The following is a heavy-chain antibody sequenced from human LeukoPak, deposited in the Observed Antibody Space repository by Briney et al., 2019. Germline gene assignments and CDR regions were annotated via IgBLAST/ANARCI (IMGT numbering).Heavy chain of an antibody. D-gene: IGHD6-13*01. J-gene: IGHJ4*02. CDR1: GYTFTSYY. Sequence: ASVKVSCKASGYTFTSYYMHWVRQAPGQGLEWMGIINPSGGSTSYAQKFQGRVTMTRDMSTSTVYMELSSLRSEDTAVYYCARVLAAAAPSGSLWGQGTLVTVSS. V-gene: IGHV1-46*01. CDR2: INPSGGST. CDR3: ARVLAAAAPSGSL.